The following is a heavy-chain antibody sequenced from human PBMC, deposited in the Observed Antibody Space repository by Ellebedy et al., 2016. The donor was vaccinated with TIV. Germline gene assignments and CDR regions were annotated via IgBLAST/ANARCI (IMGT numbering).Heavy chain of an antibody. Sequence: GESLKISCAASGFTFRSYAMSWVRQAPGKGLEWVSSLSGISDYMYFADSLKGRFTISRHNSKNTLYLQMNRLRIEDTAVYYCARVGGALSSPVDCWGQGTLVAVSS. D-gene: IGHD1-26*01. V-gene: IGHV3-23*01. J-gene: IGHJ4*02. CDR2: LSGISDYM. CDR3: ARVGGALSSPVDC. CDR1: GFTFRSYA.